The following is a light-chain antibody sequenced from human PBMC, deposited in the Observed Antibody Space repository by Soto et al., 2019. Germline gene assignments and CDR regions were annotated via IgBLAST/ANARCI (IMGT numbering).Light chain of an antibody. CDR1: QSVSSY. Sequence: EIVLTQSPGTLSLSPGERATVSCRASQSVSSYLSWYQHKPGQAPRLLIYGASSRATGIPDRFSGSGSGTDFTLTISRLEPEDFAVYYCQQYGSSRWTFGQGTKVDIK. CDR2: GAS. V-gene: IGKV3-20*01. J-gene: IGKJ1*01. CDR3: QQYGSSRWT.